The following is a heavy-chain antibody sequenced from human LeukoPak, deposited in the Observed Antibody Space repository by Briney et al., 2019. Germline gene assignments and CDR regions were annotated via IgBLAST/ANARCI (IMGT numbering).Heavy chain of an antibody. D-gene: IGHD5-18*01. CDR3: ARGKYSYGPFDY. CDR1: GFSFSSSW. CDR2: INSDGTST. V-gene: IGHV3-74*01. Sequence: GGSLRLSCAASGFSFSSSWMHWVRQAPGKGLVWVSRINSDGTSTSYADSVKGRFTISRDNAKNTLYLQMNSLRADDTAVYHCARGKYSYGPFDYWGQGTLVTVSS. J-gene: IGHJ4*02.